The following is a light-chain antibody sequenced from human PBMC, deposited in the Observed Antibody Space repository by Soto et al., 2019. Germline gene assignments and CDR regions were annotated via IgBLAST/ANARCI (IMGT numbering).Light chain of an antibody. CDR2: GTS. Sequence: QSVLTQPPPVSGAPGQRVTISCTGGASNIGANYDVHWYQQLPGTAPKLLIYGTSNRPSGVPDRFSGSKSGTSASLAITGLQAEDEAHYFCQAYDFALGAFWVFGGGTK. CDR1: ASNIGANYD. CDR3: QAYDFALGAFWV. V-gene: IGLV1-40*01. J-gene: IGLJ3*02.